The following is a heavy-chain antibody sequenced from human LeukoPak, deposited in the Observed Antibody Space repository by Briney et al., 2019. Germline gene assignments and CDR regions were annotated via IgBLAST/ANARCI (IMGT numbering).Heavy chain of an antibody. CDR1: GFTFSSYS. CDR3: ARGPYTSSNYFDY. D-gene: IGHD6-6*01. J-gene: IGHJ4*02. Sequence: GGSLRLSCAASGFTFSSYSMNWGRQAPGKGLEWVSYINTGSTIYCADSVRGRFTISRDNAKNSLYLQMNSLRAEDTAVYYCARGPYTSSNYFDYWGQGTLVTVSS. V-gene: IGHV3-48*01. CDR2: INTGSTI.